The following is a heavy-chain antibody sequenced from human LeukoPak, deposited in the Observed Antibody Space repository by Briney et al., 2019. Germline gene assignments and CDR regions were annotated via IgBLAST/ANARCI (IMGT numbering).Heavy chain of an antibody. Sequence: ASVKVSCKASGYTFTSYDINWVRQATGQGLEWMGWMNPNSGNTGYAQKFQGRVTVTRNTSISTAYMELSSLRSEDTAVYYCAVAYCGGDCYSGTSDALDIWGQGTMVTVSS. V-gene: IGHV1-8*01. CDR2: MNPNSGNT. D-gene: IGHD2-21*02. CDR3: AVAYCGGDCYSGTSDALDI. J-gene: IGHJ3*02. CDR1: GYTFTSYD.